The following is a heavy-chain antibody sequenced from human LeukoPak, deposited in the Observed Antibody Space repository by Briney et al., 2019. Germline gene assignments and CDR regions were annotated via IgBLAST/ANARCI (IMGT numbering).Heavy chain of an antibody. J-gene: IGHJ6*03. CDR1: GFTFSSYG. V-gene: IGHV3-33*06. D-gene: IGHD3-22*01. Sequence: GRSLRLSCAASGFTFSSYGMYWVRQAPGKGLEWVAVIWYDGSNKYYADSVKGRFTISRDNSKNTLYLQMNSLRAEDTAVYYCAKDPVSKSVVVYFYMDVWGKGTTVTVSS. CDR2: IWYDGSNK. CDR3: AKDPVSKSVVVYFYMDV.